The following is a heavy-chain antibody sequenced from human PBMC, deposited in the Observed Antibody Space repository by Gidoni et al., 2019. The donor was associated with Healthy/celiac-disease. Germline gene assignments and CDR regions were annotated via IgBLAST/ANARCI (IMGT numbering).Heavy chain of an antibody. CDR2: FIPIFGTA. J-gene: IGHJ3*02. CDR3: AADYGYYDGRAFDI. V-gene: IGHV1-69*01. D-gene: IGHD4-17*01. Sequence: QVQLVPSGAEVKKPGSSVKVSCTASGGTFSSYAISWVRQAPGQGLEWMGGFIPIFGTANYAQKFQGRVTITADEATSTAYMELSSLRSEDTAVDYCAADYGYYDGRAFDIWGQGTMVTVSS. CDR1: GGTFSSYA.